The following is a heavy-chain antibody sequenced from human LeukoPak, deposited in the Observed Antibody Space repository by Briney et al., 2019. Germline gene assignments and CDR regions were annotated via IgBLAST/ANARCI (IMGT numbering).Heavy chain of an antibody. CDR1: GGAISSYY. Sequence: SETLSLTCTVSGGAISSYYWSWIRQPAGKGLEWIGRIYTSGSTNYNPSLKSRVTMSVDTSKNQFSLKLSSVTAADTAVYYCARDSLGITIFGVASLDPWGQGTLVTVSS. V-gene: IGHV4-4*07. CDR3: ARDSLGITIFGVASLDP. J-gene: IGHJ5*02. CDR2: IYTSGST. D-gene: IGHD3-3*01.